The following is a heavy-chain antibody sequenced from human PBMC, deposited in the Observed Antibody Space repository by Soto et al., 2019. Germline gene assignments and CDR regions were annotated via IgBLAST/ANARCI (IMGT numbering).Heavy chain of an antibody. CDR1: GLTFRNHA. V-gene: IGHV3-33*08. CDR3: ARDQGVVIIKDH. D-gene: IGHD2-8*01. CDR2: IWYDGTSK. J-gene: IGHJ4*02. Sequence: GGSLRLSCAASGLTFRNHAMHWVRQAPGKGLEWVGLIWYDGTSKYYADSVKGRFTISRDNSKNTLYLEMNSLRVEDTAIYYCARDQGVVIIKDHWGQGTLVTVSS.